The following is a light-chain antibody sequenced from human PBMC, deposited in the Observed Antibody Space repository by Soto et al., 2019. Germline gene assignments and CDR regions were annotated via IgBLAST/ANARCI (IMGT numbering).Light chain of an antibody. V-gene: IGLV2-14*01. Sequence: QSVLTQPASVSGSPGQSITISCTGTSSDVGGYSYVSWYQQHPGKAPKLMIYDVSNRPSGVSNRFSGSKSGNTASLTISGLQDEDEADYYCSSYTSSSTRVFGTGTKVTVL. CDR1: SSDVGGYSY. CDR3: SSYTSSSTRV. CDR2: DVS. J-gene: IGLJ1*01.